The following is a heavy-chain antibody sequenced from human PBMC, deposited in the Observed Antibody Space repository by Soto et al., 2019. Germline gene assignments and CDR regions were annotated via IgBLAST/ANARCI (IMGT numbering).Heavy chain of an antibody. CDR3: ARQGYSSGWYADY. CDR2: IYYSGST. V-gene: IGHV4-39*01. Sequence: QLQLQESGPGLVKPSETLSLTCTVSGGSISSSSYYWGWIRQPPGKGLEWIGSIYYSGSTYYNPSLKIRVTISVDTSKNQFSLKLSSVTAADTAVYYCARQGYSSGWYADYWGQGTLVTVSS. CDR1: GGSISSSSYY. J-gene: IGHJ4*02. D-gene: IGHD6-19*01.